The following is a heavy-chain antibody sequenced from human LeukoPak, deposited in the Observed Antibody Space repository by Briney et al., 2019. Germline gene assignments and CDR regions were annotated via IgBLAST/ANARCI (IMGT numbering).Heavy chain of an antibody. J-gene: IGHJ4*02. CDR3: ARNNLSGGSCFDY. V-gene: IGHV4-59*01. Sequence: PSETLSLTCTVSGGSISNYYWSWIRQSPGKGLEYIGHIYYSGSSSYNPSLKSRVTISVDTSKNQFSLKLSSVTAADTAVYYCARNNLSGGSCFDYWGQGALVTVSS. D-gene: IGHD2-15*01. CDR1: GGSISNYY. CDR2: IYYSGSS.